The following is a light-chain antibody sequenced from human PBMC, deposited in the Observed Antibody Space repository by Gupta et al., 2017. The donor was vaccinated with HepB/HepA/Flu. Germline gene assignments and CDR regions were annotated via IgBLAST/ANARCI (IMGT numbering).Light chain of an antibody. CDR3: QHRINWPLT. CDR2: DAS. V-gene: IGKV3-11*01. J-gene: IGKJ4*01. Sequence: EIVLTQSPATLSFSRGERATLSCRASQSVSSYLAWYQQKPGQAPRLLIYDASSRAAGIPARFSGSGSGTDFTLTISSLEPEDFAVYYGQHRINWPLTFGGGTKVEIK. CDR1: QSVSSY.